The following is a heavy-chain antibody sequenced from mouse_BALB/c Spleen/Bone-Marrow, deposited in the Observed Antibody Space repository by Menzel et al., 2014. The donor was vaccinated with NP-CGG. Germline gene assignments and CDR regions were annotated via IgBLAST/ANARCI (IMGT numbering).Heavy chain of an antibody. Sequence: EVQLQESGGGLVQPGGSLKLSCAASGFDFSGYWMSWVRRAPGRGLEWIGEINPDSSTINYTPSLKDKFIISRDNAKNTLYLQMSKVRSEDTALYYCARLNYYGSLFVWGAGTTVTVSS. CDR1: GFDFSGYW. CDR2: INPDSSTI. D-gene: IGHD1-1*01. J-gene: IGHJ1*01. V-gene: IGHV4-1*02. CDR3: ARLNYYGSLFV.